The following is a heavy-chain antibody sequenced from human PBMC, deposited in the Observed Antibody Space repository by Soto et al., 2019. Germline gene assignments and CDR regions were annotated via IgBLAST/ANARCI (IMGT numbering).Heavy chain of an antibody. Sequence: SETLSHTCTVSGGSISSYYWSWIRQPPGKGLEWIGYIYYSGSTNYNPSLKSRVTISVDTSKNQFSLKLSPVTAAGTAVYYCARVVVAARYYYYMDVWGKGTTVTVSS. V-gene: IGHV4-59*01. CDR3: ARVVVAARYYYYMDV. CDR1: GGSISSYY. CDR2: IYYSGST. J-gene: IGHJ6*03. D-gene: IGHD2-15*01.